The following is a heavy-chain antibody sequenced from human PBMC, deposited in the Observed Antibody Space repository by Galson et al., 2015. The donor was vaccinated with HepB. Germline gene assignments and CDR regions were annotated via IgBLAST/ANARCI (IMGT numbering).Heavy chain of an antibody. CDR1: GFTFDDYG. Sequence: SLRLSCAASGFTFDDYGMSWVRQAPGKGLEWVSGINWNGGSTGYADSVKGRFTISRDNAKNSLYLQMNSLRAEDTALYYCARGSSAGWPYYFDYWGQGTLVTVSS. D-gene: IGHD6-19*01. J-gene: IGHJ4*02. CDR2: INWNGGST. CDR3: ARGSSAGWPYYFDY. V-gene: IGHV3-20*04.